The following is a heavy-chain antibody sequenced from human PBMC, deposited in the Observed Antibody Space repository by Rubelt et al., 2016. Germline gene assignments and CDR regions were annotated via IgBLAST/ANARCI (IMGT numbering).Heavy chain of an antibody. V-gene: IGHV3-33*08. CDR3: TTGEGMEDR. Sequence: VQLLESGGGLVQPGGSLRLYCAASGFNFATYAMNWVRQAPGKGLEWVAVIWYDGSNKYYADSVKGRFTISRDNSKNTLYLQRNSLKIEDTAVYYCTTGEGMEDRWGQGTLVTVSS. CDR2: IWYDGSNK. J-gene: IGHJ5*02. CDR1: GFNFATYA. D-gene: IGHD1-26*01.